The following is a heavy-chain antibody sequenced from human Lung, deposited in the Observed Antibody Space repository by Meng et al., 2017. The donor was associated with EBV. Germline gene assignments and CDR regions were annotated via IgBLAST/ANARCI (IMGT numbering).Heavy chain of an antibody. CDR2: TYYRSKWYN. CDR1: GDSVSSSSAA. Sequence: VQLQQSGPGLVKPPHPLSLTCVISGDSVSSSSAAWTWIRQSPSRGLEWLGRTYYRSKWYNDYAVFVKSRITINPDTSKNQFSLQLNSVTPEDTAVYYCARGATSVFDLWGRGTLVTVSS. J-gene: IGHJ2*01. V-gene: IGHV6-1*02. CDR3: ARGATSVFDL.